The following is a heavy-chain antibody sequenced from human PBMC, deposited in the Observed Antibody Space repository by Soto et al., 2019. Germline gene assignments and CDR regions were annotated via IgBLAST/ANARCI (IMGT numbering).Heavy chain of an antibody. D-gene: IGHD3-22*01. CDR3: ARPRYDGSGTPFDH. J-gene: IGHJ4*02. CDR2: INGDGSTT. CDR1: GFTFSSYW. V-gene: IGHV3-74*01. Sequence: EVQLVESGGALVQPGGSLRLSCAASGFTFSSYWMHWVRQAPGKGLVWVSRINGDGSTTTYADSVKGRFIISRDNAKNMLYLQMNSLTAEDTAVYYCARPRYDGSGTPFDHGCQGTLVTVSS.